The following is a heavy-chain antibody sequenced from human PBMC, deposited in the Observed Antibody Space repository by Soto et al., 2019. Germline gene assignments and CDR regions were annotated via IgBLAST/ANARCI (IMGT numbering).Heavy chain of an antibody. CDR2: IRSNGRT. CDR3: ARLDCSGGSCYPYYFED. D-gene: IGHD2-15*01. V-gene: IGHV3-73*02. CDR1: GFTFSASA. J-gene: IGHJ4*02. Sequence: EVQLVESGGGLVQPGGSLELSCAASGFTFSASAMHWVRQASGKGLEWVGRIRSNGRTAYAASMQGRFTISRDDSKKTAYLQLNSLKTDDTAVYYCARLDCSGGSCYPYYFEDWGQGALVTVSA.